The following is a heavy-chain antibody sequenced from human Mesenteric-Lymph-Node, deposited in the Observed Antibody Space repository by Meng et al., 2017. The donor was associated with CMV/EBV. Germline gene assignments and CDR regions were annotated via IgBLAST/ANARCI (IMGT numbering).Heavy chain of an antibody. V-gene: IGHV3-30*02. CDR1: GFTFSTYG. CDR2: IRYDGSNK. J-gene: IGHJ3*01. Sequence: GESLKISCAASGFTFSTYGMHWVRQAPGKGLEWVAFIRYDGSNKYYADSVKGRFTISRDNSKNTLYLQMNSLRAEDTAVYYCAKDISAMVATYLVWGQGTMVTVSS. D-gene: IGHD4/OR15-4a*01. CDR3: AKDISAMVATYLV.